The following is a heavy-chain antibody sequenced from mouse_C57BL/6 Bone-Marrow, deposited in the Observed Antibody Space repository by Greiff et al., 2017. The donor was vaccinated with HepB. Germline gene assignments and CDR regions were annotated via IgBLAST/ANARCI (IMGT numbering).Heavy chain of an antibody. V-gene: IGHV5-17*01. D-gene: IGHD1-1*01. CDR3: ARRGTTVVATDYYAMDY. J-gene: IGHJ4*01. Sequence: EVQLVESGGGLVKPGGSLKLSCAASGFTFSDYGMHWVRQAPEKGLEWVAYISSGSSTIYYADTVKGRFTISRENAKNTLYLEMSSLRSEDTAMYYCARRGTTVVATDYYAMDYWGQGTSVTVSS. CDR2: ISSGSSTI. CDR1: GFTFSDYG.